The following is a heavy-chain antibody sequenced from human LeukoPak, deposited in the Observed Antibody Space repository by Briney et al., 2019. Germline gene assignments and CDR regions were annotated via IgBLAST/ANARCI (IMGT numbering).Heavy chain of an antibody. V-gene: IGHV3-23*01. CDR2: ISGSGGST. D-gene: IGHD3-22*01. CDR1: GFTFSNYD. CDR3: ANELDSSGYFDY. Sequence: GGSLRLSCAASGFTFSNYDMSWVRQAPGKGLEWVSGISGSGGSTYHADSVKGRFTISRDNSKNTLYLQMNSLRAEDTAVYYCANELDSSGYFDYWGQGTLVTVSS. J-gene: IGHJ4*02.